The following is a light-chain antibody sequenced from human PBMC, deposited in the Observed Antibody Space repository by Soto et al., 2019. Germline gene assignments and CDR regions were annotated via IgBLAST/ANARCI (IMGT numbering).Light chain of an antibody. V-gene: IGKV3-20*01. CDR1: QSVSSSY. CDR2: GAS. CDR3: QQYGSSPRK. Sequence: VLTQSPAPLSLSPGERPTLSCSPSQSVSSSYLAWYQQKPGQAPRLLIYGASSRATGIPDRFSGSGSGTDFTLTISRLEPEDFAVYYCQQYGSSPRKFGQGTKVDI. J-gene: IGKJ1*01.